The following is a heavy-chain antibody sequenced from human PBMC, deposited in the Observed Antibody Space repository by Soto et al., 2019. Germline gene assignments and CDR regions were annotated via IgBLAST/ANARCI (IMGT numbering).Heavy chain of an antibody. V-gene: IGHV3-74*01. Sequence: EVQLVESGGGLVQPGGSLRLSCAASGFTFSSSWMHWVRQAPGKGLVWVSRINSDGSTTTYADSVKGRFTVSRDNAKNTLYLHMNSLRVEDTAVYYCAREVNGDSDYWGQGTLVAVSS. CDR1: GFTFSSSW. CDR2: INSDGSTT. CDR3: AREVNGDSDY. J-gene: IGHJ4*02. D-gene: IGHD4-17*01.